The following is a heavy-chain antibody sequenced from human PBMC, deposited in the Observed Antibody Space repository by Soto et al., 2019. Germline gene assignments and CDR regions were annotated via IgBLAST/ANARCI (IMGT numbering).Heavy chain of an antibody. CDR1: GGSISSYY. J-gene: IGHJ3*02. CDR2: IYYSGST. Sequence: SETLSLTCTVSGGSISSYYWSWIRQPPGKGLEWIGYIYYSGSTNYNPSLKSRVTISVDTSKNQFSLKLSSVTAADTAVYYCARLYGDYGFWRDAFDIWGQGTMVTVSS. V-gene: IGHV4-59*08. CDR3: ARLYGDYGFWRDAFDI. D-gene: IGHD4-17*01.